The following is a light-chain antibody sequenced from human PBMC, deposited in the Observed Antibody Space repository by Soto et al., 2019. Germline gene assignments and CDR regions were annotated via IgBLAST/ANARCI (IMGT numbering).Light chain of an antibody. CDR1: ESISRW. CDR2: QAS. CDR3: QLYSVYSSWT. V-gene: IGKV1-5*03. Sequence: DIDMTQSPSTLSASVGDRVTITCRASESISRWLAWYQQKPGKVPKLLIYQASSLESGVPSRFSGSGSGTEFTLTISSLQTEDFATYYCQLYSVYSSWTFGQGTKVDIK. J-gene: IGKJ1*01.